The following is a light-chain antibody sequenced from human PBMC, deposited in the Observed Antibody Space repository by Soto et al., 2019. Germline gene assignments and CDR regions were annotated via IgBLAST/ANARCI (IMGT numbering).Light chain of an antibody. CDR3: SSYTSRPTRF. Sequence: QSALTQPASVSGSPGQSITISCTGTSSDVGDYNYVSWYQQHPGKAPKLMIFDVSNRPSGVSNRFSGSKSGNTASLTISGLRAEDGAVYYCSSYTSRPTRFFGTGTKLTV. V-gene: IGLV2-14*01. CDR2: DVS. J-gene: IGLJ1*01. CDR1: SSDVGDYNY.